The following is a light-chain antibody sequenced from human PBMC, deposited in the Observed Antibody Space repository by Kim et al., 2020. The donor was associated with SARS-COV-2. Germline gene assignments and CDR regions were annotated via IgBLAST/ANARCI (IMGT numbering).Light chain of an antibody. J-gene: IGLJ3*02. Sequence: QPVLIQPPSTSGTPGQRVTISCSGSRSNIGSNSVYWYQQFPGTAPKLLIYRNSERPSGVPDRFSGSKSGTSVSLAISGLRSEDEADYFCATWDDSLRGWVFGGGTQLTVL. CDR3: ATWDDSLRGWV. CDR1: RSNIGSNS. V-gene: IGLV1-47*01. CDR2: RNS.